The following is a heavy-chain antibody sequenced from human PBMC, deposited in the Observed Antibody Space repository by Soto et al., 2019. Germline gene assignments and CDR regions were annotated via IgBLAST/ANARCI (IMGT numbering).Heavy chain of an antibody. CDR1: GFTFSTYA. V-gene: IGHV3-30-3*01. CDR3: ARDSPQGVEV. CDR2: ISYDGSNK. Sequence: PGGSLRLSCAASGFTFSTYAMHWVRQAPGKGLEWVAVISYDGSNKYHADSVKGRFTISRDSSKNTLYLQMNSLTGEDTAVYYCARDSPQGVEVWGQGTTVTVLL. J-gene: IGHJ6*02.